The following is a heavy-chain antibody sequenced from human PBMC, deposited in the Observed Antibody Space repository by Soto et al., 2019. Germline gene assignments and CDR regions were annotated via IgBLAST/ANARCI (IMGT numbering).Heavy chain of an antibody. CDR2: ISGTSITI. J-gene: IGHJ6*02. CDR1: GFTFSSYS. Sequence: GGSLRLSCAASGFTFSSYSMNWVRQAPGKGLEWVSYISGTSITIYYADSVKGRFTISRDNAKNSLYLQMNSLRDEDSAVYYCARVPMRDYYYYYGMDVWGQGTTVTVSS. CDR3: ARVPMRDYYYYYGMDV. V-gene: IGHV3-48*02.